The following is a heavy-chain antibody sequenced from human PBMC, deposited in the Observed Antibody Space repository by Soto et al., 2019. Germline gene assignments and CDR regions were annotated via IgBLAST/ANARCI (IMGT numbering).Heavy chain of an antibody. CDR2: IYYSGST. D-gene: IGHD6-19*01. J-gene: IGHJ6*02. Sequence: SETLSLTCTVSGGSISIGDYYWSCIRQPPGKGLEWIGYIYYSGSTYYNPSLKSRVTISVDTSKNQFSLKLSSVTAADTAVYYCARDRGPVAGYYYYYYGMDVWGQGTTVTVSS. V-gene: IGHV4-30-4*01. CDR3: ARDRGPVAGYYYYYYGMDV. CDR1: GGSISIGDYY.